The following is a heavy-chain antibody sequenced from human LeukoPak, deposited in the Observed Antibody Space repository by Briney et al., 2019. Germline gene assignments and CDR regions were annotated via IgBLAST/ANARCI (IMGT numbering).Heavy chain of an antibody. CDR2: IYYSGST. CDR3: ARGEGGYDYGSDY. Sequence: SETLSLTCTFSGTSISSSYWSWIRQPPGRGLEWIAYIYYSGSTNYNPSLKSRVTISVDTSKNQFSLKLSSVTAADTAVYYCARGEGGYDYGSDYWGQGTLVTVSS. D-gene: IGHD5-12*01. CDR1: GTSISSSY. V-gene: IGHV4-59*01. J-gene: IGHJ4*02.